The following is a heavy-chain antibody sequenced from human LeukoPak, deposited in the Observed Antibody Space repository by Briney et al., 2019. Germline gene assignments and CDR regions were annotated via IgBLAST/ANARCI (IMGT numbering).Heavy chain of an antibody. CDR3: ARSNGYGLIDY. CDR1: GASISSSNYY. CDR2: IYSSGNT. D-gene: IGHD5-12*01. V-gene: IGHV4-39*01. Sequence: PSETLSLTCAVSGASISSSNYYWGWVRQSPGKGLEWIGNIYSSGNTYYNASLKSRVTMYIDTSKNQFSLKLSSVTAADTAMYYCARSNGYGLIDYWGQGTLVTVSS. J-gene: IGHJ4*02.